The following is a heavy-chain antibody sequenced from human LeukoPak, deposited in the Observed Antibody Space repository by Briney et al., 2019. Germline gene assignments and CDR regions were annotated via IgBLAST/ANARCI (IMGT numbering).Heavy chain of an antibody. J-gene: IGHJ6*03. CDR2: INHSGST. CDR1: VGSFSGYY. V-gene: IGHV4-34*01. D-gene: IGHD3-10*01. Sequence: SETLSLTCAVYVGSFSGYYWSWIRQPPGKGLEWIGEINHSGSTNYNSSLKSRVTISVDTSKNQFSLKLSSVTAADTAVYYCARGYYGSGSHCCHMDVWGKGTTVTVSS. CDR3: ARGYYGSGSHCCHMDV.